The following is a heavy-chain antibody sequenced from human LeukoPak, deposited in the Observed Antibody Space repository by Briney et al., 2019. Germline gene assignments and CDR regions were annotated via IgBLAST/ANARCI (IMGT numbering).Heavy chain of an antibody. CDR2: INPNSGGT. V-gene: IGHV1-2*02. CDR1: GYTFTGYY. D-gene: IGHD1-26*01. J-gene: IGHJ3*02. CDR3: ARASQVGAREQTDAFDI. Sequence: GASVKVSCKASGYTFTGYYMHWVRQAPGQGREWMGWINPNSGGTNYAQKFQGRVTMTRDTSISTAYMELSRLRSDDTAVYYCARASQVGAREQTDAFDIWGQGTMVTVSS.